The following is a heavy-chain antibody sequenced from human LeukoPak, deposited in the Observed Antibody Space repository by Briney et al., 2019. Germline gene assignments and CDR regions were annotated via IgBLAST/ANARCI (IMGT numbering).Heavy chain of an antibody. CDR2: IKQDGSDK. CDR1: GFTFSSNW. CDR3: TGGAGY. V-gene: IGHV3-7*01. Sequence: GGSLRLSCVASGFTFSSNWMSWVRQAPGKGLEWVANIKQDGSDKYYVDSVKSRFTISRDNAEKSLYLQMNSLRAEDTAVYYCTGGAGYRGQGTPVTVSS. J-gene: IGHJ4*02.